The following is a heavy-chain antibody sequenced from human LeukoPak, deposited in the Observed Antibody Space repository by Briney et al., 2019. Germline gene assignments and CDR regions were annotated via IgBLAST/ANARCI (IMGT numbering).Heavy chain of an antibody. D-gene: IGHD6-13*01. Sequence: ASETLSLTCTVSGDSISSSSYYWGWIRQPPGKGLEWIGSIYYSGSTYYNPSLKSRVTISVDTSKNQLSLKLSSVTAADTAVYYCASARTSSRSWFTFDYWGQGILVTVSS. J-gene: IGHJ4*02. CDR1: GDSISSSSYY. CDR2: IYYSGST. V-gene: IGHV4-39*01. CDR3: ASARTSSRSWFTFDY.